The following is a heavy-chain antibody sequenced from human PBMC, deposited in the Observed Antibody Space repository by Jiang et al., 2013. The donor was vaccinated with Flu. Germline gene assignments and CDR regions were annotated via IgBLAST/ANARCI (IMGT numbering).Heavy chain of an antibody. Sequence: KPGASVKVSCKASGYTFTGYYMHWVRQAPGQGLEWMGWINPNSGGTNYAQKFQGWVTMTRDTSISTAYMELSRLRSDDTAVYYCARDLSDSSGYDYWGQGTLVTVSS. J-gene: IGHJ4*02. CDR3: ARDLSDSSGYDY. V-gene: IGHV1-2*04. CDR1: GYTFTGYY. D-gene: IGHD3-22*01. CDR2: INPNSGGT.